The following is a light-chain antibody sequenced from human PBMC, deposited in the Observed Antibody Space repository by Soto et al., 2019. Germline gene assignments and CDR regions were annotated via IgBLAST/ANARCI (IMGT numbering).Light chain of an antibody. CDR3: QHRRNWPLT. CDR1: QSVNNQ. V-gene: IGKV3-11*01. J-gene: IGKJ4*01. Sequence: EIVLTQSPGTLSLSPGETATLSCRASQSVNNQLAWYQQKPGQAPRLLIYDASTRATGIPARISGSGSRADFTLTISSLEPEDFAVYYCQHRRNWPLTFGGGTKVEIK. CDR2: DAS.